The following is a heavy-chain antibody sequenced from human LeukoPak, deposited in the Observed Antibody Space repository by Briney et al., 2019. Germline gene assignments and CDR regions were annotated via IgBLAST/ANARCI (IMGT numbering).Heavy chain of an antibody. CDR2: INPNSGGT. CDR3: ARGYYYDSSGYYYV. J-gene: IGHJ4*02. V-gene: IGHV1-2*06. D-gene: IGHD3-22*01. CDR1: GYTFTGYY. Sequence: ASVKVSCKASGYTFTGYYMHWVRQAPGQGLEWMGRINPNSGGTNYAQKFQGRATMTRDTSISTAYMELSRLRSDDTAVYYCARGYYYDSSGYYYVWGQGTLVTVSS.